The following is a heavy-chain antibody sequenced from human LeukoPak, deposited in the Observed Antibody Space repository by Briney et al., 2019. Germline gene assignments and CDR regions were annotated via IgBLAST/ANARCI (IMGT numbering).Heavy chain of an antibody. CDR1: GFTFSSYA. V-gene: IGHV3-23*01. CDR2: ISGSGGST. CDR3: AKDGRIVGATVDY. Sequence: GGSLRLSCGASGFTFSSYAISWVRQAPGKGLEWVSAISGSGGSTYYADSVKGRFTISRDNSKNTLYLQMNSLRAEDTAVYYCAKDGRIVGATVDYWGQGSLVTVSS. J-gene: IGHJ4*02. D-gene: IGHD1-26*01.